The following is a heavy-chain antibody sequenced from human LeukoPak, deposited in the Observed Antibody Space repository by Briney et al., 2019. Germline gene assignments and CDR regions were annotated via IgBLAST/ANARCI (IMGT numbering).Heavy chain of an antibody. CDR3: ARLSSLANIAARGRTWLDP. CDR2: IYYSGST. V-gene: IGHV4-59*01. J-gene: IGHJ5*02. D-gene: IGHD6-6*01. Sequence: ETLSLTCTVSGGSINNSYWTWIRQPPGKGLEWIGHIYYSGSTNYSPSLKSRVTISVDTSKNQFSLKLSSVTAADTAVYYCARLSSLANIAARGRTWLDPWGQGSLVTVSS. CDR1: GGSINNSY.